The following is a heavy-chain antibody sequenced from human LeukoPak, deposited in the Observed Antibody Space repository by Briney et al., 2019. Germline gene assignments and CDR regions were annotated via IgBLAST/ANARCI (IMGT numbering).Heavy chain of an antibody. Sequence: GASVTVSCKASGYTFTGYYMHCVRQAPGQGLEWMGWINTDTGNPTYAQGFTGRFVFSLDTSVSTTYLQISSLKPEDTAVYYCARGIGIGTVLMVHGNMDVWGKGTTVTVSS. J-gene: IGHJ6*03. D-gene: IGHD2-8*01. CDR2: INTDTGNP. V-gene: IGHV7-4-1*02. CDR1: GYTFTGYY. CDR3: ARGIGIGTVLMVHGNMDV.